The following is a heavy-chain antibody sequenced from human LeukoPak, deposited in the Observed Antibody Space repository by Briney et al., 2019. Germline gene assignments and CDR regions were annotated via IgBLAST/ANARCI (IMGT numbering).Heavy chain of an antibody. CDR3: ARDYRGKFDY. CDR1: GGSISGYY. J-gene: IGHJ4*02. D-gene: IGHD5-12*01. Sequence: SETLSLTCAVSGGSISGYYWSWIRQPPGKGLEWIGYTHYSGSTNYNPSLKSRVTISVDTSKNQFSLKLNSVTAADTAVYYCARDYRGKFDYWGQGTLVTVSS. CDR2: THYSGST. V-gene: IGHV4-59*01.